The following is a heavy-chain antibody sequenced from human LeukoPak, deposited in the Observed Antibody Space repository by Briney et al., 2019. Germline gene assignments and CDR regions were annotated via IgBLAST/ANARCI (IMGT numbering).Heavy chain of an antibody. CDR1: GFTFDDYA. CDR3: AKGTAMVEVPAFDY. CDR2: ISWNSGSI. Sequence: GGSLRLSCAASGFTFDDYAMHWVRQAPGKGLEWVSGISWNSGSIGYADSVKGRFTISRDNAKNSLYLQMNSLRAEDTALYYCAKGTAMVEVPAFDYWGQGTLVTVSS. V-gene: IGHV3-9*01. J-gene: IGHJ4*02. D-gene: IGHD5-18*01.